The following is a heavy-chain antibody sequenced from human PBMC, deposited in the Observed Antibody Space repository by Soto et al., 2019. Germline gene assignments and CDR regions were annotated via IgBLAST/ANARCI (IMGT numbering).Heavy chain of an antibody. J-gene: IGHJ4*02. D-gene: IGHD3-22*01. CDR2: IIHIFGTA. Sequence: QVQLVQSGAEVRKPGSSVKVSCKASGCTFSRHAISWVRQAPGQGLEWMGGIIHIFGTANHAQKFQGRVTIIADESKSTVYMALSSLRSEDTAMYYCARGWGYDSNDYYYAYWGQGTLVIVSS. V-gene: IGHV1-69*01. CDR3: ARGWGYDSNDYYYAY. CDR1: GCTFSRHA.